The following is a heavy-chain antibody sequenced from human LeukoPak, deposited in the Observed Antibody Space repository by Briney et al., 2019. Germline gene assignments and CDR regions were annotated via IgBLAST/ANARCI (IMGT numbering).Heavy chain of an antibody. J-gene: IGHJ4*02. CDR3: AKDESYSTPDYFDY. CDR2: ISSSGSTI. V-gene: IGHV3-11*01. Sequence: PGGSLRLSCAASGFTFSDYYMSWIRQAPGKGLEWVSYISSSGSTIYYADSVKGRFTISRDNSKNTLYLQMNSLRAEDTAVYYCAKDESYSTPDYFDYWGQGTLVTVSS. CDR1: GFTFSDYY. D-gene: IGHD6-13*01.